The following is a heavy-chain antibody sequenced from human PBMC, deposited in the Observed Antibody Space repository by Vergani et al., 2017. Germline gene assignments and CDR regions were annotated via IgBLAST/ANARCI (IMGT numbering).Heavy chain of an antibody. D-gene: IGHD1-14*01. Sequence: EVQLEESGGGLVKPGGSLRLSCAASGFTFSSYEMNWVRQAPGKGLEWVSYISSSGSTIYYADSVQGRFTISRDNAKNSLYLQMNSLGAEDTAVYYCARDTRNYMDVWGKGTTVTVSS. CDR2: ISSSGSTI. V-gene: IGHV3-48*03. CDR3: ARDTRNYMDV. J-gene: IGHJ6*03. CDR1: GFTFSSYE.